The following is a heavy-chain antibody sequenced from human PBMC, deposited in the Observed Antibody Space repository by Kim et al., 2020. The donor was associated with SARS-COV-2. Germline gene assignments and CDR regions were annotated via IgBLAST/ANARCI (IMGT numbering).Heavy chain of an antibody. D-gene: IGHD3-10*01. J-gene: IGHJ3*02. Sequence: SETLSLTCTVSGGSISSYYWSWIRQPPGKGLEWIGNISYSGSINYNPSLKSRVTISVDTSKNQFSLKLNSVTAADTAVYYCARASLYYYGSGSYFGVPPGSAFDIWGQGTMVTVSS. CDR1: GGSISSYY. V-gene: IGHV4-59*13. CDR2: ISYSGSI. CDR3: ARASLYYYGSGSYFGVPPGSAFDI.